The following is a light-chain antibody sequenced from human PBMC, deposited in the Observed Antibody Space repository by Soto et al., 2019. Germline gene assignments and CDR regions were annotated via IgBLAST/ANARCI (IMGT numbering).Light chain of an antibody. CDR2: CSS. V-gene: IGKV3-20*01. CDR3: QQYGSAPQT. J-gene: IGKJ1*01. Sequence: DIVLTQSPCTLSLSPWERAAISSRASQSVTSSYLVWYQQKPCQAPRLLIDCSSSRATGSPDRLSGSGSGTDFTLTISRLDPEYFAVYYCQQYGSAPQTFGQGTKVDIK. CDR1: QSVTSSY.